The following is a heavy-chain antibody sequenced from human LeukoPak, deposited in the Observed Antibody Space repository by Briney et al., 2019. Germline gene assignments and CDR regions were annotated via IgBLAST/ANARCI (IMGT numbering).Heavy chain of an antibody. CDR2: ISGMGHDI. D-gene: IGHD3-22*01. CDR1: GLSFSDSY. J-gene: IGHJ3*02. V-gene: IGHV3-11*01. Sequence: GGSLRLSCVVSGLSFSDSYMTWIRQTPGMGLESLAYISGMGHDIYYADSVKGRFTISRDNAKNSLYLQMNSLRPEDTALYYCAKAGYYDISYGAFDIWGQGTMVTVSS. CDR3: AKAGYYDISYGAFDI.